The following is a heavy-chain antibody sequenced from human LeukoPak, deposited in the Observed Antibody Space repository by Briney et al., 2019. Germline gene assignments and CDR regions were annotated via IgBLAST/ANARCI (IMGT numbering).Heavy chain of an antibody. V-gene: IGHV4-59*08. CDR1: GGSISRYS. Sequence: PSETLSLTCTVSGGSISRYSWNWIRQPPGRGLEWIGYIYYSGSTTYNPSLKRRVTISVDTSKNQFSLKLSSVTAADPAVYYRAKGRRATFRYDALHIWGQGTMVTVSS. J-gene: IGHJ3*02. D-gene: IGHD5-24*01. CDR3: AKGRRATFRYDALHI. CDR2: IYYSGST.